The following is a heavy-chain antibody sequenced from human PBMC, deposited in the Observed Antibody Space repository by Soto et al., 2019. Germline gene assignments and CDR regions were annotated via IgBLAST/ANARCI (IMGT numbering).Heavy chain of an antibody. D-gene: IGHD6-13*01. CDR3: AAAAGYYYYYGMDV. J-gene: IGHJ6*04. V-gene: IGHV1-69*13. Sequence: VASVKVSCKASGGTFSSYAISWVRQAPGQGLEWMGGIIPIFGTANYAQKFQGRVTITADESTSTAYMELSSLRSEDTAVYYCAAAAGYYYYYGMDVWGKGTTVTVS. CDR2: IIPIFGTA. CDR1: GGTFSSYA.